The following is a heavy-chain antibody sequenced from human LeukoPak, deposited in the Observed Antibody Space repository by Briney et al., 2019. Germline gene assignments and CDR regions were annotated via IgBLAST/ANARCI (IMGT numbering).Heavy chain of an antibody. CDR2: IYHSGST. CDR3: ARNDILTGYWFDP. CDR1: GYSISSGYY. D-gene: IGHD3-9*01. J-gene: IGHJ5*02. V-gene: IGHV4-38-2*01. Sequence: SETLSLTCAVSGYSISSGYYWGWIRQPPGKGLEWIGSIYHSGSTYYNPSLKSRVTISVDTSKNQLSLKLSSVTAADTAVYYCARNDILTGYWFDPWGQGTLVTVSS.